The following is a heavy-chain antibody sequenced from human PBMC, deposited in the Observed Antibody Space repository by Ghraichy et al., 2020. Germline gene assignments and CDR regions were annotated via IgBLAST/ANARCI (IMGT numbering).Heavy chain of an antibody. Sequence: GGSLRLSCAASGFTFSSYEMNWVRQAPGKGLEWVSYISSSGSTIYYADSVKGRFTISRDNAKNSLYLQMNSLRAEDTAVYYCAREQNSSSWYIRGYYYYGMDAWGQGTTVTVSS. CDR2: ISSSGSTI. CDR1: GFTFSSYE. V-gene: IGHV3-48*03. J-gene: IGHJ6*02. CDR3: AREQNSSSWYIRGYYYYGMDA. D-gene: IGHD6-13*01.